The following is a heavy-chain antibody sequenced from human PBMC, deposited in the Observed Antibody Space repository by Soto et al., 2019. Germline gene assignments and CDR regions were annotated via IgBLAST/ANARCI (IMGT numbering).Heavy chain of an antibody. CDR1: GGCISSGGYY. Sequence: QVQLQKSGPGLVKPSQTLSLTCTVSGGCISSGGYYWSWIRQHPGKGLEWIGYIYYSGSTYYNPSLKSRVTISVDTSKNQFSLKLSSVTAADTAVYYCARETRSGFEFCFDPWGQGTQVTVSS. V-gene: IGHV4-31*03. J-gene: IGHJ5*02. CDR3: ARETRSGFEFCFDP. CDR2: IYYSGST. D-gene: IGHD3-10*01.